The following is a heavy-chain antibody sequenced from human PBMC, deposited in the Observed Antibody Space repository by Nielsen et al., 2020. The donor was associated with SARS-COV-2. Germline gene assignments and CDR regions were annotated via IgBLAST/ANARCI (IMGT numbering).Heavy chain of an antibody. V-gene: IGHV1-69*13. CDR3: ARGLTMIVVPQGDAFDI. CDR2: IIPIFGTA. J-gene: IGHJ3*02. Sequence: SVKVSCNASGGTFISYSISWVRQAPGQGLEWMGGIIPIFGTANYAQKFQGRVTITADESTSTAYMELSSLRSEDTAVYYCARGLTMIVVPQGDAFDIWGQGTMVTVSS. D-gene: IGHD3-22*01. CDR1: GGTFISYS.